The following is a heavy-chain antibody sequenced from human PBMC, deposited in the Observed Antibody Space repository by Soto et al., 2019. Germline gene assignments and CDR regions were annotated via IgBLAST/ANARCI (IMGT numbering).Heavy chain of an antibody. CDR1: GGTFSSYA. CDR3: ARGGKGVAGTFFRQ. D-gene: IGHD6-19*01. CDR2: IIPIFGTA. J-gene: IGHJ4*02. Sequence: QVQLVQSGAEVKKPGSSVKVSCKASGGTFSSYAISLVRQAPGQGLEWMGGIIPIFGTANYAQKFQGRVTITADKATSTAYMELSSLRSEDTAVYYCARGGKGVAGTFFRQWGQGTLVTVSS. V-gene: IGHV1-69*06.